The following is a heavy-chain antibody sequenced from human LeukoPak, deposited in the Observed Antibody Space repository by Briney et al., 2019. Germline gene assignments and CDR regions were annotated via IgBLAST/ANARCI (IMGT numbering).Heavy chain of an antibody. Sequence: SETLSLTSAVSGYSINSGYYWGWIRQPPGKGLEWIGSMYHRGNTYYNPSLKSRVTISVDTSKNQFSLKLSSVTAADTAVYYCARDGRWSGNSCYPFDYWGQGTLVAVSS. J-gene: IGHJ4*02. V-gene: IGHV4-38-2*02. CDR2: MYHRGNT. CDR1: GYSINSGYY. D-gene: IGHD2-15*01. CDR3: ARDGRWSGNSCYPFDY.